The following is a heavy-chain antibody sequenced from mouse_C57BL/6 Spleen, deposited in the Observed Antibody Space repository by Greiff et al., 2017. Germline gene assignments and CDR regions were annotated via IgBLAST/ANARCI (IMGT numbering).Heavy chain of an antibody. J-gene: IGHJ2*01. V-gene: IGHV1-20*01. CDR3: ERELRYKSLDY. Sequence: EVKLQESGPELVKPGASVKLSCKASGYSFTGYFMNWVKQRHGQSLEWIGRINPYNGDPIYNQTLKDKAPLTVDKSSSTAHMALRSLTSEDSAVYYCERELRYKSLDYWGQGTTLTVSS. CDR1: GYSFTGYF. D-gene: IGHD1-1*01. CDR2: INPYNGDP.